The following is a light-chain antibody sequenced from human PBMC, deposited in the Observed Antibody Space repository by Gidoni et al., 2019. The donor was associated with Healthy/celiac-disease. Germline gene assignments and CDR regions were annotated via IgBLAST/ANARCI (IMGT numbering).Light chain of an antibody. CDR1: QGISSY. Sequence: AIRMTQPPSSFSASTGDRVTIPCRASQGISSYLAWYQQKPGKAPKLLIYAASTLQSGVPSRFSGSGSGTDFTLTSSCLQSEDFATYYCQQYYSYPLTFGQXTKVEIK. J-gene: IGKJ1*01. CDR3: QQYYSYPLT. V-gene: IGKV1-8*01. CDR2: AAS.